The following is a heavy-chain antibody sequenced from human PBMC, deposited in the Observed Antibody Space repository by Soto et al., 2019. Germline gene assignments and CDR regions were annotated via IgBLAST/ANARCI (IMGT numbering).Heavy chain of an antibody. CDR2: TRNKANSYTT. CDR1: GFTFSDHY. V-gene: IGHV3-72*01. J-gene: IGHJ4*02. Sequence: GGSLRLSCAASGFTFSDHYMDWVRQAPGKGLEWVGRTRNKANSYTTEYAASVKGRFTISRDDSKNSLYLQMNSLKTEDTAVYYCASPGPYSGSYNYWGQGTLVTVSS. CDR3: ASPGPYSGSYNY. D-gene: IGHD1-26*01.